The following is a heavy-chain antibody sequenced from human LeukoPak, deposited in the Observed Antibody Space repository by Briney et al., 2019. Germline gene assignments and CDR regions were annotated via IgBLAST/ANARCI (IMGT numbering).Heavy chain of an antibody. Sequence: GASVKVSCKASGYTFTSYAMHWVRQAPGQRLEWMGWINAGNGNTKYLQEFQGRVTITRDTSASTAYMELSSLRSEDMAVYYCARGSLRWPREFDYWGQGTLVTVSS. V-gene: IGHV1-3*03. CDR3: ARGSLRWPREFDY. CDR1: GYTFTSYA. J-gene: IGHJ4*02. CDR2: INAGNGNT. D-gene: IGHD4-23*01.